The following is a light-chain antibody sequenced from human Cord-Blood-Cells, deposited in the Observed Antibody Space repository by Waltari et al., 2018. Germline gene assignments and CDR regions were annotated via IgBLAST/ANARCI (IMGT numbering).Light chain of an antibody. CDR1: QSVSSN. J-gene: IGKJ2*01. CDR2: GAS. V-gene: IGKV3D-15*01. Sequence: EILMTQTPAALSVSPGGIATLSCRASQSVSSNLAWYQQKPGQAPRLLIYGASTRATGIPARFSGSGSGTEFTLTISSLQSEDFAVYYCQQYNNWPPYTFGQGTKLEIK. CDR3: QQYNNWPPYT.